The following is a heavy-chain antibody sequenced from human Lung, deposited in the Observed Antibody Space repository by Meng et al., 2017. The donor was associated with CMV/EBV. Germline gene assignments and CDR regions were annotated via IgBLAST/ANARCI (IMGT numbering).Heavy chain of an antibody. V-gene: IGHV1-18*01. CDR2: ISAYNGNT. CDR1: GYTFTSYG. J-gene: IGHJ6*02. Sequence: SVXVSXXASGYTFTSYGISWVRQAPGQGLEWMGWISAYNGNTNYAQKLQGRVTMTTDTSTSTVSLEVNSLRSEDTAVYYCARAAVVVLGGALGSMDVWGQGTXVTVSS. D-gene: IGHD2-21*01. CDR3: ARAAVVVLGGALGSMDV.